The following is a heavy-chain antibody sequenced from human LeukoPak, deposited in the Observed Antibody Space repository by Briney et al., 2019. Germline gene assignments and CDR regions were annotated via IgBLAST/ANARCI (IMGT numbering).Heavy chain of an antibody. V-gene: IGHV1-2*02. J-gene: IGHJ4*02. CDR2: INPNSGGT. CDR3: ARPLSGSYSPYDY. Sequence: ASVKVSCTASGYTFTGYYMHWVRQAPGQGLEWMGWINPNSGGTNYAQKFQGRVTMTRDTSISTAYMELSRLRSDDTAVYYCARPLSGSYSPYDYWGQGTLVTVSS. D-gene: IGHD1-26*01. CDR1: GYTFTGYY.